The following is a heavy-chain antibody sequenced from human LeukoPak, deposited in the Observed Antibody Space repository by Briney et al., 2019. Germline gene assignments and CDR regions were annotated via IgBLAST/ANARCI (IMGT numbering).Heavy chain of an antibody. CDR1: GFSFSNYW. Sequence: GGSLRLSCAASGFSFSNYWMSWVRQAPGKGPEWVANINQDGSQKYYVDSVKGRFTILRDNSKNSLYLQMNSLRAEDTAVYYCARDVSGALDYWGQGTLVTVPS. J-gene: IGHJ4*02. CDR2: INQDGSQK. CDR3: ARDVSGALDY. D-gene: IGHD3-10*01. V-gene: IGHV3-7*01.